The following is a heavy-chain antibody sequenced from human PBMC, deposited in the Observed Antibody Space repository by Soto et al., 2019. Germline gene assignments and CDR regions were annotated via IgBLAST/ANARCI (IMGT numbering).Heavy chain of an antibody. J-gene: IGHJ4*02. V-gene: IGHV4-39*01. CDR1: GSSISSSSYY. Sequence: PSETLSLTCTVSGSSISSSSYYWGWIRQPPGKGLEWIGSIYYSGSTYYNPSLKSRVTISVDTSKNQFSLKLSSVTAADTAVYYCARPQRQQLVDYWGQGTLVTVSS. CDR2: IYYSGST. CDR3: ARPQRQQLVDY. D-gene: IGHD6-13*01.